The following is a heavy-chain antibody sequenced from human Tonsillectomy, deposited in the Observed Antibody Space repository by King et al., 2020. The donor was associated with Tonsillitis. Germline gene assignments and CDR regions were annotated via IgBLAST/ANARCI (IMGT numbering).Heavy chain of an antibody. V-gene: IGHV3-7*01. CDR3: ARGLTTVTTNDYFDY. Sequence: QLVQSGGGLVQPGGSLRLSCAASGFTFSSYWMSWVRQAPGKGLEWVANIKQDGSEKYYVDSVKGRFTISRDNAKNSLYLQMNSLGAEDTAVYYCARGLTTVTTNDYFDYWGQGTLVTVSS. CDR1: GFTFSSYW. J-gene: IGHJ4*02. D-gene: IGHD4-17*01. CDR2: IKQDGSEK.